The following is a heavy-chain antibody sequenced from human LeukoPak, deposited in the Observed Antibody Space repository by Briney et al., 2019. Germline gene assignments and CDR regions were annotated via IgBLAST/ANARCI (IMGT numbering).Heavy chain of an antibody. CDR3: ARDFLRFGEFVEDY. V-gene: IGHV3-21*01. D-gene: IGHD3-10*01. CDR1: GFTFSSYS. J-gene: IGHJ4*02. Sequence: PGGSLRLSCAASGFTFSSYSMNWVRQAPGKGLEWVSSISSSSSYIYYADSVKGRFTISRDNAKNSLYLQMNSLRAEDTALYYCARDFLRFGEFVEDYWGQGTLVTVSS. CDR2: ISSSSSYI.